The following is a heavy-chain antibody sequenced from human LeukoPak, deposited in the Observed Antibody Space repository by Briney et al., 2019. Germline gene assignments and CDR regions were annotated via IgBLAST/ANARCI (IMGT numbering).Heavy chain of an antibody. Sequence: PGESLKISCKGSGYSFTSYWIGWVRQMPGKGLEWMGIIYPDDSDTRYSPSFQGQVTISADKSISTAYLQWSSLKASDTAMYYCARYRPRELYHYDYWGQGTLVTVSS. CDR3: ARYRPRELYHYDY. J-gene: IGHJ4*02. V-gene: IGHV5-51*01. CDR1: GYSFTSYW. D-gene: IGHD3-10*01. CDR2: IYPDDSDT.